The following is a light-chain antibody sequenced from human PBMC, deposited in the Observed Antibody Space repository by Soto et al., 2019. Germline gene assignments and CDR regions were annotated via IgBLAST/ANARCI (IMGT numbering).Light chain of an antibody. J-gene: IGKJ1*01. CDR3: QKYNSAPPWT. Sequence: DIPMTQSPSSLSASVGDRVTITCRATQAISNYLAWYQQKPGKVPNLLIYAASTLQSGVPSRFSGSGSGTDFTLTISSLQPEDVATYYCQKYNSAPPWTFGQGTKVEI. CDR1: QAISNY. V-gene: IGKV1-27*01. CDR2: AAS.